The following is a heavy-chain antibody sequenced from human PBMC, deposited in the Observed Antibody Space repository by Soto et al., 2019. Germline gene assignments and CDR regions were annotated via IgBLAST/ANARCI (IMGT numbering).Heavy chain of an antibody. CDR2: VYATGTS. D-gene: IGHD4-17*01. CDR3: VRDGSKTLRDCFDP. J-gene: IGHJ5*02. Sequence: QVQVQESGPGLVKPSETLSLTCSVSGGSMSKFYWSWIRKTAGKGLEWMGRVYATGTSDYNPSLRSRIAMVVDISKKTFSLRLRSVTAADTGVYYCVRDGSKTLRDCFDPWGQGILVTVSS. V-gene: IGHV4-4*07. CDR1: GGSMSKFY.